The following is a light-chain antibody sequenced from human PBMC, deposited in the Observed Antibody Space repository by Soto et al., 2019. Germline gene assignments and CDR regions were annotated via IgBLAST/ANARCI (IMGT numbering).Light chain of an antibody. CDR2: GAS. CDR1: QSISSN. J-gene: IGKJ2*01. V-gene: IGKV3-15*01. CDR3: QQYYDWPPYT. Sequence: EIVMTQSPATLSVCPGERATLSCRASQSISSNLAWYQQKPGQAPRLLISGASTRATGIPARFSGSGSGTEFTLTISSVESEDFAVYYCQQYYDWPPYTFGQGTKLEIK.